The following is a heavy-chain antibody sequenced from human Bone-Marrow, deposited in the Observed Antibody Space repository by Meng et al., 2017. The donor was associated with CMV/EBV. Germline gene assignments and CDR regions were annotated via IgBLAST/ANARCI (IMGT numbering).Heavy chain of an antibody. CDR2: FYYSGST. V-gene: IGHV4-39*07. Sequence: SETLSLTCTVSGGSISSSSYFWGWIRQPPGKGLEWIGSFYYSGSTYYNPSLKSRVTISVDTSKNQFSLRLSSVTAADTAVYYCARESDGSGRYGDYYGMDVWGQGTTVTVSS. CDR3: ARESDGSGRYGDYYGMDV. D-gene: IGHD3-10*01. J-gene: IGHJ6*02. CDR1: GGSISSSSYF.